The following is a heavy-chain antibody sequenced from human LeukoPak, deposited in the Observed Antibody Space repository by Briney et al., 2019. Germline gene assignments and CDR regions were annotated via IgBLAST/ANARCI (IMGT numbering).Heavy chain of an antibody. J-gene: IGHJ4*02. Sequence: PGGSLRLSCAASGFTFSSYAMSWVRQAPGKGLEWVSTISGSGGSTYYADSVKGRFTISRDNSKNTLYLQMNSLRAEDTAVYYCAKVVGATTRGYLDYWGQGTLVTVSS. CDR3: AKVVGATTRGYLDY. CDR1: GFTFSSYA. V-gene: IGHV3-23*01. CDR2: ISGSGGST. D-gene: IGHD1-26*01.